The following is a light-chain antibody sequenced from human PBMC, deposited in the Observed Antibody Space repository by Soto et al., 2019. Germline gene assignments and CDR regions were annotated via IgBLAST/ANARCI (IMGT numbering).Light chain of an antibody. CDR2: GVS. V-gene: IGKV3-20*01. J-gene: IGKJ3*01. Sequence: EIDLTKLPGSLSRSPGQRATLSCRASHQLSASDIAWYQQKPGHAPKFLIYGVSSLATGIPDRFSGSGSGTDFTLTITSLQPDDFAVYYCQQYNTFTASFGPGTKVDIK. CDR3: QQYNTFTAS. CDR1: HQLSASD.